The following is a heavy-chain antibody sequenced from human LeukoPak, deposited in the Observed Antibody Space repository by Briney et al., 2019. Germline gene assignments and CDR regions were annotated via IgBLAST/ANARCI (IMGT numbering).Heavy chain of an antibody. V-gene: IGHV4-61*01. CDR2: IYYSGST. CDR3: ARAVGYLDH. CDR1: GGSVSSGSYY. Sequence: PSETLSLTCTVSGGSVSSGSYYWSWIRQPPGKGLEWIGYIYYSGSTNYNPSLKSRVTISVDTSKNQFSLKLSSVTAADTAVYYCARAVGYLDHWGQGTLVTVSS. J-gene: IGHJ4*02.